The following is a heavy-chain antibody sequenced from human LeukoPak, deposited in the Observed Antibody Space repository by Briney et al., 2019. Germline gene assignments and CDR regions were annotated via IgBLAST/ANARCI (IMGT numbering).Heavy chain of an antibody. CDR1: EFSFSSSG. D-gene: IGHD1-1*01. J-gene: IGHJ5*02. Sequence: PGGSLRLSCAASEFSFSSSGMHWVRQAPGKGPEWVAFTRFDDSYKAYGDSVKGRFTISRDNSKNTLYLQMDSLRSDDTAVYYCAKSSAGITWFDPWGQGTLVTVSS. V-gene: IGHV3-30*02. CDR3: AKSSAGITWFDP. CDR2: TRFDDSYK.